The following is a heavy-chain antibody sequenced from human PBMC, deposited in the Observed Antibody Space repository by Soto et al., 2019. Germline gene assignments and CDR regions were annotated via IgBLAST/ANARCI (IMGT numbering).Heavy chain of an antibody. Sequence: SVKVSCKASGGTFSSYAISWVRQAPGQGLEWMGGIIPIFGTANYAQKFQGRVTITADESTSTAYMELSSLRSEDTAVYYCARDKVGATKGCWYGMDFWGQGTTVTAP. D-gene: IGHD1-26*01. V-gene: IGHV1-69*13. CDR2: IIPIFGTA. CDR1: GGTFSSYA. J-gene: IGHJ6*02. CDR3: ARDKVGATKGCWYGMDF.